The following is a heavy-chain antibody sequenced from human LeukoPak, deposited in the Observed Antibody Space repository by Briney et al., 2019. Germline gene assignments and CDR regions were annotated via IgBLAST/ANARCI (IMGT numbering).Heavy chain of an antibody. J-gene: IGHJ4*02. V-gene: IGHV3-23*01. CDR3: AKIGRGADYFDY. CDR2: ISGSGGST. Sequence: GGSLRLSCAASGFTFSSYGMSWVRQAPGKGLEWVSAISGSGGSTYYADSVKGRFTISRDNSKNTLYLQMNSLRAEDTAVYYCAKIGRGADYFDYWGQGTLVTVSS. CDR1: GFTFSSYG. D-gene: IGHD3-10*01.